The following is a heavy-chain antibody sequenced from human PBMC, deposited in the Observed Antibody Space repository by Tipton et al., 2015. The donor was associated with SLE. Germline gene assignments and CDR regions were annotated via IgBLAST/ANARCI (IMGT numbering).Heavy chain of an antibody. CDR2: IWYDGSNK. Sequence: SLRLSCAASGFTFSTSAMHWVRQAPGKGLEWVAVIWYDGSNKFYADSVKGRFTISRDNSKNTVSLQTNSLRVEDTAVYFCARGRGGEFLDYWGQGTLVTVSS. CDR1: GFTFSTSA. CDR3: ARGRGGEFLDY. D-gene: IGHD3-16*01. V-gene: IGHV3-33*01. J-gene: IGHJ4*02.